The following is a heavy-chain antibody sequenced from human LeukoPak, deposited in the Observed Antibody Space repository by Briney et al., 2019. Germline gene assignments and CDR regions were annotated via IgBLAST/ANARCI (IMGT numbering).Heavy chain of an antibody. V-gene: IGHV4-39*01. J-gene: IGHJ4*02. CDR2: IYYSGGT. CDR3: ARRLSTYGSSPYFDY. CDR1: GGSISSSSYY. Sequence: PSETLSLTCTVSGGSISSSSYYWGWIRQPPGKGLEWIGSIYYSGGTYYNPSLKSRVTISVDTSKNQFSLKLSSVTAADTAVYYCARRLSTYGSSPYFDYWGQGTLVTVSS. D-gene: IGHD6-6*01.